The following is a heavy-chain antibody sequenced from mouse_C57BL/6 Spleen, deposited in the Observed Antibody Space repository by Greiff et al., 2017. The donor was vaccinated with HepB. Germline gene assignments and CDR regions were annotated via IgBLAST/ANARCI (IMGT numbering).Heavy chain of an antibody. CDR1: GYTFTSYW. Sequence: VKQSCKASGYTFTSYWMQWVKQRPGQGLEWIGEIDPSDSYTNYNQKFKGKATLTVDTSSSTAYMQLSSLTSEDSAVYYCARPGYDYDGFAYWGQGTLVTVSA. CDR2: IDPSDSYT. V-gene: IGHV1-50*01. J-gene: IGHJ3*01. D-gene: IGHD2-4*01. CDR3: ARPGYDYDGFAY.